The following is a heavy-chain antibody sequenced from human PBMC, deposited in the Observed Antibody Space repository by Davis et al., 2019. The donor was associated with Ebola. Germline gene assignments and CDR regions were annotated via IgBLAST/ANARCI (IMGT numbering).Heavy chain of an antibody. V-gene: IGHV1-69*01. CDR2: IIPIFGTA. J-gene: IGHJ6*03. CDR1: GGTFSSYA. CDR3: ARGNGVWSGYYTDYYYMDV. Sequence: KISCKASGGTFSSYAISWVRQAPGQGLEWMGGIIPIFGTANYAQKFQGRVTITADESTSTAYMELSSLRSEDTAVYYCARGNGVWSGYYTDYYYMDVWGKGTTVTVSS. D-gene: IGHD3-3*01.